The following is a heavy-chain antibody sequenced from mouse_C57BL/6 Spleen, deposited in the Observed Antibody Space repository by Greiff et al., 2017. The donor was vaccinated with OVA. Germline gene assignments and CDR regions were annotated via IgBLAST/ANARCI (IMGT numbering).Heavy chain of an antibody. CDR1: GYTFTSYW. CDR2: IHPNSGGT. CDR3: ARGGPDY. D-gene: IGHD3-3*01. Sequence: QVQLQQPGAELVKPGASVKLSCKASGYTFTSYWMHWVKQRPGQGLEGIGMIHPNSGGTNYNEKFKSKATLTVDTSSSTAYMQLSSLTSEGSAVYYCARGGPDYWGKGTSVTVSS. J-gene: IGHJ4*01. V-gene: IGHV1-64*01.